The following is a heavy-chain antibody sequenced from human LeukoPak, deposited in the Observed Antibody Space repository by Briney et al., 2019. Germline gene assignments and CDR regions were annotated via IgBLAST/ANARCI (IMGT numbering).Heavy chain of an antibody. V-gene: IGHV3-9*01. CDR1: GFTFDDYA. J-gene: IGHJ4*02. CDR3: ALKVRTHY. Sequence: GGSLRLSCAASGFTFDDYAMHWVRQAPGKGLEWVSGISWNSGSIGYADSVKGRFTISRDNSKNTLYLQMNSLRAEDTAVYDCALKVRTHYWGRGTLVTVSS. D-gene: IGHD1-7*01. CDR2: ISWNSGSI.